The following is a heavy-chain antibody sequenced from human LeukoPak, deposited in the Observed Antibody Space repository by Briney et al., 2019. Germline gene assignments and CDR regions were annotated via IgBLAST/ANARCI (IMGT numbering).Heavy chain of an antibody. CDR3: VRERNNFWSGHHSIFDS. D-gene: IGHD3-3*01. J-gene: IGHJ4*02. CDR2: INNDGSST. Sequence: GGSLRLSCAASGFVFSDHWMHWVRQAPGKGLVWLSRINNDGSSTIYADSVKGRFTFSRDNAENTLFLEMSSLRVEDTAVYYCVRERNNFWSGHHSIFDSWGQGTLVTVSS. CDR1: GFVFSDHW. V-gene: IGHV3-74*01.